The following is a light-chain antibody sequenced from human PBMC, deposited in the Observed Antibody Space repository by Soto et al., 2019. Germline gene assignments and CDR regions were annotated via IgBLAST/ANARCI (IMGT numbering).Light chain of an antibody. CDR2: RAS. J-gene: IGKJ4*01. Sequence: DIVMTQSPDSLAVSLGERATINCKSSQSVLYSSNNENYLAWYQQKSGQPPKLLIYRASTRESGVPDRFSGSRSGTDFTLTITSLQAEDVAVYYCQQYYTTPRSFGGGTKVEIK. CDR3: QQYYTTPRS. CDR1: QSVLYSSNNENY. V-gene: IGKV4-1*01.